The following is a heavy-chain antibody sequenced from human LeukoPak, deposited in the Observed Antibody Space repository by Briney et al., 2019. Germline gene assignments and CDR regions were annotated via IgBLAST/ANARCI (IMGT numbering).Heavy chain of an antibody. V-gene: IGHV4-39*01. Sequence: SETLSLTCTVSGGSISSYYWGWIRQPPGKGLEWIGSNYYSGSTYYNPSLKSRITISVDTSKNQFSLKLSSVTAADTAVYYCARHGGGNAAPPNWFDPWGQGTLVTVSS. CDR2: NYYSGST. CDR1: GGSISSYY. D-gene: IGHD3-16*01. J-gene: IGHJ5*02. CDR3: ARHGGGNAAPPNWFDP.